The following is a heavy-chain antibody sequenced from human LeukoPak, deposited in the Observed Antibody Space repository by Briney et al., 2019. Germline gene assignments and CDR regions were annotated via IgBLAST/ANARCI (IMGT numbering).Heavy chain of an antibody. CDR3: AKSKWMAAAGTSDY. V-gene: IGHV3-23*01. CDR2: ISGSGGST. J-gene: IGHJ4*02. Sequence: PGGSLRLSCAASGFTFSSYAMSWVRQAPGKGLEWVSVISGSGGSTYYADSVKGRFTISRDNAKNTLYLQMNSLRAEDTAVYYWAKSKWMAAAGTSDYWGQGTQVTVSS. D-gene: IGHD6-13*01. CDR1: GFTFSSYA.